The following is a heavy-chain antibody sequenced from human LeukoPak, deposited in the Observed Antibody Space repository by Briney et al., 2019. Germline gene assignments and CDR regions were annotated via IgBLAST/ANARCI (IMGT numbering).Heavy chain of an antibody. Sequence: SQTLSLTCTVSGGSISSGGYYWSWIRQHPGKGLEWIGYIYYSGSTYYNPSLKSRVTISVDTSKNQFSLKLSSVTAADTAVYYCARSPRYTMVRGVIDLWGQGTLVTVSS. V-gene: IGHV4-31*03. CDR1: GGSISSGGYY. J-gene: IGHJ5*02. CDR2: IYYSGST. CDR3: ARSPRYTMVRGVIDL. D-gene: IGHD3-10*01.